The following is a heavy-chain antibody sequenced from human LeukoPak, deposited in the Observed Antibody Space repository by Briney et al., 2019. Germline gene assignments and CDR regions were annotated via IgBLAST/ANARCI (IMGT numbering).Heavy chain of an antibody. CDR1: GGSINSYY. V-gene: IGHV4-59*08. D-gene: IGHD6-13*01. J-gene: IGHJ4*02. CDR2: IYYSGST. Sequence: PSETLSLTCSVSGGSINSYYWSWIRQPPGKGLEWIGYIYYSGSTDYNPSLESRVTISVDSSKTQSSLKLSSVTAADTAVYYCASQYSNTSPLGGWGQGTLVTVSS. CDR3: ASQYSNTSPLGG.